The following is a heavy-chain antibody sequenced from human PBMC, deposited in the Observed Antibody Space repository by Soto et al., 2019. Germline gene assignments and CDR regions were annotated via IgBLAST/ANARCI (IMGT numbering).Heavy chain of an antibody. V-gene: IGHV1-18*01. D-gene: IGHD4-17*01. J-gene: IGHJ5*02. Sequence: QVQLVQSGTEVKKAGASVKVSCKTSGYTFTSYGISWVRQAPGPGLEWMGWISTYSGNTNSAQKFQGRVILTKDTSTRTAFMELRNRRYYYTASYYCERAAYGSNSELRSWGQGTLVTVPS. CDR2: ISTYSGNT. CDR1: GYTFTSYG. CDR3: ERAAYGSNSELRS.